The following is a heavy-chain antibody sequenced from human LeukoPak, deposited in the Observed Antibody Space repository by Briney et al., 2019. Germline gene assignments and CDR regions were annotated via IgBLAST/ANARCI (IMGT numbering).Heavy chain of an antibody. J-gene: IGHJ4*02. CDR1: GGSISSRSYY. V-gene: IGHV4-39*01. D-gene: IGHD3-10*01. CDR2: IYYSGST. CDR3: ARHRRIYGSGSYWGN. Sequence: SETLSLTCTVSGGSISSRSYYWGWIRQPPGKGLEWIGIIYYSGSTYSNPSLRSRVTISVDTSKNQFSLKLSSVTAADTAVYYCARHRRIYGSGSYWGNWGQGTLVTVSS.